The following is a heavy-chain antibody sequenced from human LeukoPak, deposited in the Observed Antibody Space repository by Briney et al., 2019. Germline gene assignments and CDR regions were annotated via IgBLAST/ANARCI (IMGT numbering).Heavy chain of an antibody. CDR3: ARRSGIAVAGAFDY. J-gene: IGHJ4*02. D-gene: IGHD6-19*01. CDR2: ISGSGDST. CDR1: GFTFSKYA. Sequence: GGSLRLSCAASGFTFSKYAMRWVRQAPGKGLEWVSGISGSGDSTYYADSVKGRFTISRDNSKNTLYLQMNSLRAEDTAVYYCARRSGIAVAGAFDYWDQGTLVTVSS. V-gene: IGHV3-23*01.